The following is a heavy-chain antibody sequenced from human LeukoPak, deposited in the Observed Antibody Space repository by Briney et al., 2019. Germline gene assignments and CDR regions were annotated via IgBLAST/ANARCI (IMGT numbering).Heavy chain of an antibody. CDR2: IYSGGST. J-gene: IGHJ4*02. CDR3: ARGAVGAANYDY. CDR1: GFTVSGSY. Sequence: PGGSLRLSCAASGFTVSGSYMNLVRQAPRKGVEGVSVIYSGGSTHYADSVKGRFTISRDNSKNTLYLQMNSLRVEDTAMYYCARGAVGAANYDYWGQGTLVTVSS. D-gene: IGHD1-26*01. V-gene: IGHV3-53*01.